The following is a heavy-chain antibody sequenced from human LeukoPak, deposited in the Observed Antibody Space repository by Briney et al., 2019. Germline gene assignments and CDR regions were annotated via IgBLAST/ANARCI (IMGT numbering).Heavy chain of an antibody. CDR2: IRFDGSDE. CDR3: AKDRRGSCNAGSCYCCDY. CDR1: EFTFNSYG. J-gene: IGHJ4*02. D-gene: IGHD2-15*01. Sequence: GGSLGLSCTASEFTFNSYGMHWVRQAPGKGLEWVAFIRFDGSDEHYADSVKGRFTISRDNPKNTLYLQMNSLRAEDTAVYYCAKDRRGSCNAGSCYCCDYWGRGALVTVSS. V-gene: IGHV3-30*02.